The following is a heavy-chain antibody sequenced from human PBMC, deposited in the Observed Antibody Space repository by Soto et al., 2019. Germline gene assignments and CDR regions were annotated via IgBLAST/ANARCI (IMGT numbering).Heavy chain of an antibody. CDR2: LYPDGRA. Sequence: LRLSCAASGFTVSSNYLTWVRQAPGKGLQWVSVLYPDGRAYYADSVKGRFTISTDNSKNSVYLQMNSLRADDMAMYYCATYHDSDWETYRFRHWGQGTLVTVSS. CDR3: ATYHDSDWETYRFRH. CDR1: GFTVSSNY. D-gene: IGHD3-16*02. J-gene: IGHJ4*02. V-gene: IGHV3-53*01.